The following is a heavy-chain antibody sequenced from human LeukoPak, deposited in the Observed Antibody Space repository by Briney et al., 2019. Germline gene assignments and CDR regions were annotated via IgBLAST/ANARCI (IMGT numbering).Heavy chain of an antibody. V-gene: IGHV3-33*06. CDR2: IWYDGSNN. CDR3: AKGRGSSSNWGCDY. J-gene: IGHJ4*02. CDR1: GFTFRNYG. Sequence: GGSLRLSCTASGFTFRNYGMNWVRQAPGKGLEWVAGIWYDGSNNDYVVSVKVRFTISRDNSKNNLYLEMNSVTVEDTAVYDCAKGRGSSSNWGCDYWGQGTQVTVSS. D-gene: IGHD7-27*01.